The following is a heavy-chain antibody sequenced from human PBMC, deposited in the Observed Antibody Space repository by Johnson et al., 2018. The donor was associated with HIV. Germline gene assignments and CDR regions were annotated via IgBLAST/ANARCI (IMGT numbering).Heavy chain of an antibody. Sequence: VQLVESGGGLVKPGGSLRLSCAASGFTFSNAWMSWVRQAPGKGLEWVGRIKSKTDGGTTDYAAPVKGRFTISRDDSKNTLYLQMNSLKTEDTAVYYCTTKDYYDSSGPLDIWGRGTMVTVSS. D-gene: IGHD3-22*01. CDR2: IKSKTDGGTT. J-gene: IGHJ3*02. V-gene: IGHV3-15*01. CDR1: GFTFSNAW. CDR3: TTKDYYDSSGPLDI.